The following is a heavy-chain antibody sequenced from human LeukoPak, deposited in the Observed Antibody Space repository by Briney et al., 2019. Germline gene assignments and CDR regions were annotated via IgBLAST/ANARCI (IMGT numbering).Heavy chain of an antibody. V-gene: IGHV4-61*09. D-gene: IGHD1-26*01. J-gene: IGHJ6*03. Sequence: SETLSLTCSVSGGSINSGGYYWTWIRQPAGKGLEWIGNIYTSGSTNYNPSLKSRVTISLDTSKNQFSLKLSSVTAADTAVYYCAGDSGSYSGYYYYYYMDVWGKGTTVTVSS. CDR1: GGSINSGGYY. CDR3: AGDSGSYSGYYYYYYMDV. CDR2: IYTSGST.